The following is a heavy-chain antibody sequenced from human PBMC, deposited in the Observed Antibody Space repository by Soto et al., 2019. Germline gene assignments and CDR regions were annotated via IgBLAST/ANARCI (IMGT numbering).Heavy chain of an antibody. CDR1: GYSFTSYW. CDR2: IYPGDSDT. J-gene: IGHJ5*02. V-gene: IGHV5-51*01. CDR3: ARQATQYYYDSSGYYLRGFDP. D-gene: IGHD3-22*01. Sequence: PGESLNISCKGSGYSFTSYWIGWVRQMPGKGLEWMGIIYPGDSDTRYSPSFQGQVTISADKSISTAYLQWSSLKASDTAMYYCARQATQYYYDSSGYYLRGFDPWGQGTLVTVSS.